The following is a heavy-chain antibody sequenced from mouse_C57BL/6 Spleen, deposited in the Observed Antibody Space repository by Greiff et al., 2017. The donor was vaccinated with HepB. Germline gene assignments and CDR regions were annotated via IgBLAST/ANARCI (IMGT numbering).Heavy chain of an antibody. CDR2: IYPRDGST. V-gene: IGHV1-78*01. J-gene: IGHJ4*01. D-gene: IGHD1-1*01. CDR3: ARGYYGSSYSYAMDY. Sequence: QVQLKESDAELVKPGASVKISCKVSGYTFTDHTIHWMKQRPEQGLEWIGYIYPRDGSTKYNEKFKGKATLTADKSSSTAYMQLNSLTSEDSAVYFCARGYYGSSYSYAMDYWGQGTSVTVSS. CDR1: GYTFTDHT.